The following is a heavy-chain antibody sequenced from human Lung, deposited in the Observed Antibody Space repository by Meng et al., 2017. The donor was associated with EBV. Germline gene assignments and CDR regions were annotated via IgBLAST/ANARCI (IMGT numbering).Heavy chain of an antibody. J-gene: IGHJ4*02. V-gene: IGHV1-18*01. CDR1: GDTVTHHG. Sequence: QVRQLESGGEVKKPGASVMLPGKASGDTVTHHGISWIRQAPGQGLEWLGLISCYNGDTNYAQKVQGRFTMTMDKSASTAYMDLRSLRSDDTAVYYCARDPSNTSGRYAYFDSWGQGTLVTVSS. CDR2: ISCYNGDT. CDR3: ARDPSNTSGRYAYFDS. D-gene: IGHD6-19*01.